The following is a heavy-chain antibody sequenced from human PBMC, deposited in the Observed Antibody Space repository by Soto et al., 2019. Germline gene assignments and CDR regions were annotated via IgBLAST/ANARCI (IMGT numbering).Heavy chain of an antibody. CDR2: ISGSGGST. D-gene: IGHD3-22*01. CDR3: AKDFTYDSSGYYYGLLDY. Sequence: EVQLLESGGGLVQPGGSLRLSCAASGFTFSSYAMSWVRQAPGKGLEWVSAISGSGGSTYYADSVKGRFTISRDNSKNTLYLQMNCLRAEDTAVYYCAKDFTYDSSGYYYGLLDYWGQGTLVTVSS. CDR1: GFTFSSYA. V-gene: IGHV3-23*01. J-gene: IGHJ4*02.